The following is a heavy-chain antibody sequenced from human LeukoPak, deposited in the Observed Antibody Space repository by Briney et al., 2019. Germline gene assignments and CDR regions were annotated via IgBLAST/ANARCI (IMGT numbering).Heavy chain of an antibody. J-gene: IGHJ5*02. Sequence: ASVKVSCKASGYTFTGYYMHWVRQAPGQELEWMGWINPNSGGTNYAQKFQGRVTMTRDTSISTAYMELSRLRSDDTAVYYCARGGAVWGSSNNNWFDPWGQGTLVTVSS. CDR1: GYTFTGYY. D-gene: IGHD3-16*01. CDR3: ARGGAVWGSSNNNWFDP. V-gene: IGHV1-2*02. CDR2: INPNSGGT.